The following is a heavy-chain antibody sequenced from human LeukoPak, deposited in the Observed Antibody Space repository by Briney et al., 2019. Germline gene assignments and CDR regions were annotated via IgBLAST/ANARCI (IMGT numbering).Heavy chain of an antibody. J-gene: IGHJ4*02. CDR1: GFTFSTYT. Sequence: GGSLRLSCAASGFTFSTYTFNWVRQAPGKGLEWLSYISSGGITIFYADSVKGRFTISRDNAKNSLYLHMNSLKAEDTAVYYCARDFDYGDHIDFWGQGTLVTVSS. D-gene: IGHD4-17*01. V-gene: IGHV3-48*04. CDR2: ISSGGITI. CDR3: ARDFDYGDHIDF.